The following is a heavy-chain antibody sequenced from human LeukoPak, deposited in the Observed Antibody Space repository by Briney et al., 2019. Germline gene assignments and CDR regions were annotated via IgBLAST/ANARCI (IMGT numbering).Heavy chain of an antibody. CDR1: GYTFTSYY. CDR3: ARDFGRIAAAGRPSYYYYYGMDV. CDR2: INPSGGST. Sequence: ASVKVSCKVSGYTFTSYYMHWVRQAPGQGLEWMGIINPSGGSTSYAQKFQGRVTMTRDTSTSTVYMELSSLRSEDSAVYYCARDFGRIAAAGRPSYYYYYGMDVWGQGTTVTVSS. V-gene: IGHV1-46*01. J-gene: IGHJ6*02. D-gene: IGHD6-13*01.